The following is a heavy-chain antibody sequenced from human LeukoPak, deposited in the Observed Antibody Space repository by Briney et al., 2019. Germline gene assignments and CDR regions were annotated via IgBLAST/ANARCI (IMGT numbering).Heavy chain of an antibody. CDR2: IYSGGST. D-gene: IGHD6-13*01. J-gene: IGHJ6*02. V-gene: IGHV3-66*01. CDR1: GFTFSSYW. CDR3: ARARAAAGTWFAYYYYGMDV. Sequence: GRSLRLSCAASGFTFSSYWMNWVRQAPGKGLEWVSVIYSGGSTYYADSVKGRFTISRDNSKNTLYLQMNSLRAEDTAVYYCARARAAAGTWFAYYYYGMDVWGQGTTVTVSS.